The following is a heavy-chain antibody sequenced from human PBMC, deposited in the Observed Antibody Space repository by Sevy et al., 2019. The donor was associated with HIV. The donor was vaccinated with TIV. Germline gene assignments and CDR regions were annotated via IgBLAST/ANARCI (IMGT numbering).Heavy chain of an antibody. CDR3: ARKRFGYGSGSNWFDP. CDR1: GFTFSSYS. V-gene: IGHV3-21*01. Sequence: GGSLRLSCAASGFTFSSYSMNWFRQAPGKGLEWVSAISSSSSYIYYADSVKGRFTISRDNAKNSLYLQMNSLRAEDTAVYYCARKRFGYGSGSNWFDPWGQRTLVTVSS. CDR2: ISSSSSYI. D-gene: IGHD3-10*01. J-gene: IGHJ5*02.